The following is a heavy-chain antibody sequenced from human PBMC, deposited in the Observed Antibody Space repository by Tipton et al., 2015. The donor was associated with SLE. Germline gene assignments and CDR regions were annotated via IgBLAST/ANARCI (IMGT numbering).Heavy chain of an antibody. D-gene: IGHD3-10*01. J-gene: IGHJ4*02. Sequence: TLSLTCAVSGGSISSGGYSWSWIRQPPGKGLEWIGYIYHSGSTYYNPSLKSRVTISVDTSKNQFSLKLSSVTAADTAVYYCARSYYGSGSYPYWGQGTLVTVSS. V-gene: IGHV4-30-2*01. CDR1: GGSISSGGYS. CDR3: ARSYYGSGSYPY. CDR2: IYHSGST.